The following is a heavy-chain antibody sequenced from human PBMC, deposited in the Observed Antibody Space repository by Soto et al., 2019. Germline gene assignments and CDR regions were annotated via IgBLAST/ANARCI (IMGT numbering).Heavy chain of an antibody. CDR3: AAETKSYFYGMDV. CDR1: GLTFSSSA. J-gene: IGHJ6*02. CDR2: ISYDGSNK. V-gene: IGHV3-30*03. Sequence: QVQLVESGGGVVQPGRSLRLSCAASGLTFSSSAMHWVRQASGKGLEWVALISYDGSNKYYVDSVKGRFTISRDNSKNTLDMQMNSLREEDTAVYYCAAETKSYFYGMDVWGQGTTVTVSS.